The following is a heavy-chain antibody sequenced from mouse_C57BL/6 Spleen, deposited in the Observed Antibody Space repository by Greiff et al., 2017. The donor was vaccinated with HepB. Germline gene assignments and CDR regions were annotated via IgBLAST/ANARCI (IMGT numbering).Heavy chain of an antibody. J-gene: IGHJ2*01. CDR2: INPNNGGT. CDR3: ARSGYYGSSPPLVDY. V-gene: IGHV1-26*01. Sequence: VQLQQSGPELVKPGASVKISCKASGYTFTDYYMNWVKQSHGKSLEWIGDINPNNGGTSYNQKFKGKATLTVDKSSSTAYMELRSLTSEDSAVYYCARSGYYGSSPPLVDYWGQGTTLTVSS. CDR1: GYTFTDYY. D-gene: IGHD1-1*01.